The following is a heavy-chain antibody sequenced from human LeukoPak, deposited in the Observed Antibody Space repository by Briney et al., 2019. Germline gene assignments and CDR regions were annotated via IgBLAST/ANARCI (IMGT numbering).Heavy chain of an antibody. Sequence: SETLSLTCPVSGGSISSSSYYWGWISQPPGKGLEWIGSIYYSGSTYYNSSLKSRVTISVDTSKNQFSLKLSSVTAADTAVYYGARGSSGWSYYFDYWGQGTLVTVSS. CDR2: IYYSGST. CDR1: GGSISSSSYY. J-gene: IGHJ4*02. V-gene: IGHV4-39*01. CDR3: ARGSSGWSYYFDY. D-gene: IGHD6-19*01.